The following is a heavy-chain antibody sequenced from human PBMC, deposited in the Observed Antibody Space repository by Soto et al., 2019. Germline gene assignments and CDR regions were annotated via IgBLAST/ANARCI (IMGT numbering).Heavy chain of an antibody. CDR2: IRSKAYGGTT. Sequence: PGGSLRLSCTASGFTFGDYAMSWVRQAPGKGLEWVGFIRSKAYGGTTEYAASVKGRFTISRDDSKSIAYLQMNSLKTEDTAVYYCTRSDIVVVPAARGYYYYYGMDVWGQGTTVTVSS. CDR3: TRSDIVVVPAARGYYYYYGMDV. D-gene: IGHD2-2*01. J-gene: IGHJ6*02. V-gene: IGHV3-49*04. CDR1: GFTFGDYA.